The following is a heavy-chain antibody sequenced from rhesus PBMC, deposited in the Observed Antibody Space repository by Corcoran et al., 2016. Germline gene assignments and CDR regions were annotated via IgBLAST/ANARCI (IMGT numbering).Heavy chain of an antibody. CDR3: ARGKYGSGYYYGLDS. J-gene: IGHJ6*01. CDR2: ISNGGGST. V-gene: IGHV3-59*01. CDR1: GFTFSDFY. D-gene: IGHD2-21*01. Sequence: EVQLVEPGGGLAKPGGSLRLACGASGFTFSDFYMHGVRQASGKGLEWGSRISNGGGSTWYADSVKGRFTISRENAKNTLYLQMDSLRAEDTAVYYCARGKYGSGYYYGLDSWGQGVVVTVSS.